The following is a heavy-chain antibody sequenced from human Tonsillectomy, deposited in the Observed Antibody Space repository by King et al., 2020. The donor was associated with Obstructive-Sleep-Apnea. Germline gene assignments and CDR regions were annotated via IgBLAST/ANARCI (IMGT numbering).Heavy chain of an antibody. CDR2: ISYDGSNK. CDR1: GLTFSTYA. Sequence: VQLVESGGGVVQPGRSLRLSCAASGLTFSTYAMYWVRQAPGKGLEWVAVISYDGSNKYYADSVKGRFTISRDNSKNTLYLQMNSLGAEDTAVYYCARDGPVVVPAAMPGFNWFDPWGQGTLVIVSS. J-gene: IGHJ5*02. D-gene: IGHD2-2*01. CDR3: ARDGPVVVPAAMPGFNWFDP. V-gene: IGHV3-30-3*01.